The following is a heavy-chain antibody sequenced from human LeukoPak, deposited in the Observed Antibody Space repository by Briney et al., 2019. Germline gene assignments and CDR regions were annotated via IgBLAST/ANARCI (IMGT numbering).Heavy chain of an antibody. D-gene: IGHD6-19*01. Sequence: PGGSVRLSCAASGFTFRSYAMSWVRQAPGKGLEWVSVISGGGGATYYADSVKGRFTISRDNSKNTLYLQMNRLRADDTAVYYCAKQWLLDSWGQGTLVTVSS. J-gene: IGHJ4*02. V-gene: IGHV3-23*01. CDR3: AKQWLLDS. CDR1: GFTFRSYA. CDR2: ISGGGGAT.